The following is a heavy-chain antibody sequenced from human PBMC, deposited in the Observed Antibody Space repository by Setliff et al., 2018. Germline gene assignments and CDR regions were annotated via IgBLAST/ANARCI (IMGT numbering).Heavy chain of an antibody. V-gene: IGHV4-59*01. J-gene: IGHJ4*02. Sequence: SETLSLTCTLSGGSISTYYGSWIRHPPRNVLEFIGYVYYNGNPNYSPSLKSQVIISVETSKNQFSLNLKSVTAAETAVYYCASGGTFRYFDYWGQGSPVTVSS. CDR2: VYYNGNP. D-gene: IGHD2-15*01. CDR1: GGSISTYY. CDR3: ASGGTFRYFDY.